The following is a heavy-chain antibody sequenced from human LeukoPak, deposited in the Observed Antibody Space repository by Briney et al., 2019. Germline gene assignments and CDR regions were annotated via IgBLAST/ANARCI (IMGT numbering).Heavy chain of an antibody. J-gene: IGHJ4*02. CDR1: GGSISIYY. CDR3: ARESSSSWSALDY. V-gene: IGHV4-59*01. Sequence: SETLSLTCSVSGGSISIYYWSWIRQPPGKGLEWIGYVYYSGSSNYNPSLKSQVTISADTSKNQFSLKLTSVTAADTAVYYCARESSSSWSALDYCGQGTLVTVSS. CDR2: VYYSGSS. D-gene: IGHD6-13*01.